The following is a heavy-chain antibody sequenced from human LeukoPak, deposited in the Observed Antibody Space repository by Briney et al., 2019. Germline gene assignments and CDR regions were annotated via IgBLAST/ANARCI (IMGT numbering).Heavy chain of an antibody. V-gene: IGHV1-46*01. Sequence: ASLRVSCMAPGYTFARHNLHSVRPTPGQGLGWMGIVRPSGGSTDWAQKFQGRVIMTRDTSTSTVYMELSSLRSEGTAVYYCGIVNCGGDCQSWYFDLWGRGTLVTVSS. CDR2: VRPSGGST. D-gene: IGHD2-21*02. J-gene: IGHJ2*01. CDR1: GYTFARHN. CDR3: GIVNCGGDCQSWYFDL.